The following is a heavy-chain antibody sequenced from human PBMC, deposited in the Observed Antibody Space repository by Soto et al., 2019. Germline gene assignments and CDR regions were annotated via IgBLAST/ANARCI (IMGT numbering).Heavy chain of an antibody. CDR2: IYYSGST. Sequence: QVQLQESGPGLVKPSQILSLTCTVSGGSISSGGYYWSWIRQHPGKVLEWIGYIYYSGSTYYNPSLKSRVTISVDTSSNQFSLKLSSVTAADTAVYYCARGPDRLRIHLRLDWGQGTLVTVSS. CDR3: ARGPDRLRIHLRLD. CDR1: GGSISSGGYY. D-gene: IGHD4-17*01. J-gene: IGHJ1*01. V-gene: IGHV4-31*03.